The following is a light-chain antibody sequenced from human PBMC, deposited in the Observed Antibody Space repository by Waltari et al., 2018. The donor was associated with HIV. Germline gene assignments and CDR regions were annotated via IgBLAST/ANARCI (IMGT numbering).Light chain of an antibody. CDR2: WAS. J-gene: IGKJ1*01. V-gene: IGKV4-1*01. CDR1: HTAFYSGNNKNY. CDR3: QQYDSTPWT. Sequence: IVMTQSPDSLAVSLRDRAAINCKSTHTAFYSGNNKNYLSWYQHKPGQPPKLLIYWASTRQAGVPDRFSGSGSGTDFTLTISSLQAEDVAVYICQQYDSTPWTFGQGTEVEVK.